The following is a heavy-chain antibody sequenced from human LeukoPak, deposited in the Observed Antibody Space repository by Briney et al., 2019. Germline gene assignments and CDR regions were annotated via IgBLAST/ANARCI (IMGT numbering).Heavy chain of an antibody. CDR1: GFTLSNYW. D-gene: IGHD3-22*01. V-gene: IGHV3-74*01. CDR3: AKDISKGYYYDSSGPSPDY. Sequence: GGSLRLSCAASGFTLSNYWMHWVRQAPGKGLVWVSRISRDGSSTIYADSVKGRFTISRDNAKNTLYLEMNSLRAEDTAVYYCAKDISKGYYYDSSGPSPDYWGQGTLVTVSS. CDR2: ISRDGSST. J-gene: IGHJ4*02.